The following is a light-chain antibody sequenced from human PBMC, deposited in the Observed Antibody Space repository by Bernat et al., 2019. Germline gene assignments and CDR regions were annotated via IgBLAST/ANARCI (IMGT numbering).Light chain of an antibody. CDR1: SSDVGAYTD. Sequence: QAALTQPASVSGSPGQSITISCTGTSSDVGAYTDVSWYQQHPGKAPKIMIYGVSKRPSGVSIRFSGSKSDNTASLTISGLQAEDEADYYCSSYTGGSTYVFGTGTKLTVL. J-gene: IGLJ1*01. V-gene: IGLV2-23*02. CDR3: SSYTGGSTYV. CDR2: GVS.